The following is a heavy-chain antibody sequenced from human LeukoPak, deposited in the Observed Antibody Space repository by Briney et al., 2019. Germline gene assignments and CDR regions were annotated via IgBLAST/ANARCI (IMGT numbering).Heavy chain of an antibody. CDR1: GGSFSGYY. CDR2: INHSGST. V-gene: IGHV4-34*01. CDR3: AREGYYYDSSGYYLLDY. J-gene: IGHJ4*02. D-gene: IGHD3-22*01. Sequence: SETLSLTCAVDGGSFSGYYWGWIRQPPGKGLEWIGEINHSGSTNYNPSLKSRVTISVDTFKNQFSLKLSSVTAADTAVYYCAREGYYYDSSGYYLLDYWGQGTLVTVSS.